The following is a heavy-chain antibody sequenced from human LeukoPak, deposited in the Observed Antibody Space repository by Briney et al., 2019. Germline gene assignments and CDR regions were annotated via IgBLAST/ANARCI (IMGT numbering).Heavy chain of an antibody. CDR1: GFTFSSYA. CDR2: ISSNGGST. D-gene: IGHD5-12*01. CDR3: ARDQVDIVATITGYYYYYMDV. Sequence: QPGGSLRLSCAASGFTFSSYAMHWVRQAPGKGLEYVSAISSNGGSTYYANSVKGRFTISRDNSKNTLYLQMGSLRAEDMAVYYCARDQVDIVATITGYYYYYMDVWGKGTTVTVSS. V-gene: IGHV3-64*01. J-gene: IGHJ6*03.